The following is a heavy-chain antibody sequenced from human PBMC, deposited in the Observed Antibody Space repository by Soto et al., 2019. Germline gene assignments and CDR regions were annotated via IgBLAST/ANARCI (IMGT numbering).Heavy chain of an antibody. D-gene: IGHD6-19*01. CDR1: GFTFTSSA. V-gene: IGHV1-58*01. CDR3: AAERGSGWLPFDP. CDR2: IVVGSGNT. Sequence: AASVKVSCKASGFTFTSSAVQWVRQARGQRLEWIGWIVVGSGNTNYAQKFQERVTITRDMSTSTAYMELSSLRSEDTAVYYCAAERGSGWLPFDPWGQGTLVTVSS. J-gene: IGHJ5*02.